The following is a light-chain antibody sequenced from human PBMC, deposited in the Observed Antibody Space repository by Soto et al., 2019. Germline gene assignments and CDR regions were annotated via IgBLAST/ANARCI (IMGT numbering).Light chain of an antibody. J-gene: IGKJ4*01. Sequence: DIQMTQSPSSLSASVGDRVTITCQASQDIRSSLNWYQQKPGRAPKLLIYDASNLETGVPSSFSGSGSGTDFTFTISSLQPEDIATYYCQQYDNLPLTFGGGTKVEIK. CDR3: QQYDNLPLT. V-gene: IGKV1-33*01. CDR2: DAS. CDR1: QDIRSS.